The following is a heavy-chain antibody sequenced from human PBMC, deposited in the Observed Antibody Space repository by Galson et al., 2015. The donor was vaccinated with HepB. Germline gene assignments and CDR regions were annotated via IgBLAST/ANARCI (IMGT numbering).Heavy chain of an antibody. V-gene: IGHV3-74*01. D-gene: IGHD3-3*01. CDR1: GFTFSSYW. J-gene: IGHJ4*02. CDR3: ARGKGGRITIFGVVTPLVDY. Sequence: SLRLSCAASGFTFSSYWMHWVRQAPGKGLVWVSRINSDGSSTSYADSVKGRFTISRDNAKNTLYLQMNSLRAEDTAVYYCARGKGGRITIFGVVTPLVDYWGQGTLVTVSS. CDR2: INSDGSST.